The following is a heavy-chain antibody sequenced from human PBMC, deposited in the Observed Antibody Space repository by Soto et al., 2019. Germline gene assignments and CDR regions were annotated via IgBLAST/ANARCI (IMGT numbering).Heavy chain of an antibody. CDR3: ARQIYDSGTGPNCQYYFDS. CDR2: IDPSDSQT. D-gene: IGHD6-13*01. Sequence: GESLKISCKGSGYSFAGYWITWVRQKPGKGLEWMGRIDPSDSQTYYSPSFRGHVTISVTKSITTVFLQWSSLRASDTAMYYCARQIYDSGTGPNCQYYFDSWGQGTPVTVSS. J-gene: IGHJ4*02. CDR1: GYSFAGYW. V-gene: IGHV5-10-1*01.